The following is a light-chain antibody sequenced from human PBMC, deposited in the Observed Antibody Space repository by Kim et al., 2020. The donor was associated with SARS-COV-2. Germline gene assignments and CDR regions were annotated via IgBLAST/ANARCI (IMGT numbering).Light chain of an antibody. CDR1: QSVGSN. CDR2: GAS. J-gene: IGKJ2*01. Sequence: SVSTGEKPPLSCRASQSVGSNFAWYQQKPGKAPRLLIYGASTRATGAPPRFSGSGSGTEFTLTISSLQSEDFAVYYCQQYDNWPPTFGQGTKLEI. V-gene: IGKV3-15*01. CDR3: QQYDNWPPT.